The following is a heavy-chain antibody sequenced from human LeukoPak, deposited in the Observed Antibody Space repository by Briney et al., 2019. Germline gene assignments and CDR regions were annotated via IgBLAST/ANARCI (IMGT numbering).Heavy chain of an antibody. CDR2: IIAIFRTA. V-gene: IGHV1-69*13. D-gene: IGHD3-22*01. J-gene: IGHJ4*02. Sequence: SVKVSCTTSGGTFNSYAISWVRQAPGQGLEWMGGIIAIFRTANYAQKFQGRVTITADEFMSTVYMELSSLRSEDTAVYYCARHSGYHSTTHLDYWGQGTLVTVSS. CDR3: ARHSGYHSTTHLDY. CDR1: GGTFNSYA.